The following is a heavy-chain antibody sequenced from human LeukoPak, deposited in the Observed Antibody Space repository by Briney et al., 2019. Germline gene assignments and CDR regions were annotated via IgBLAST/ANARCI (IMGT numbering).Heavy chain of an antibody. V-gene: IGHV3-23*01. J-gene: IGHJ6*03. CDR3: AKDSGSGYDPPGGYMDV. D-gene: IGHD5-12*01. Sequence: PGGSLRLSCAASGFTFSSYAMSWVRQAPGKGLEWVSAISGSGGSTYYADSVKGRFTISRDNSKNSLYLQMNSLRAEDTALYYCAKDSGSGYDPPGGYMDVWGKGTTVTVSS. CDR1: GFTFSSYA. CDR2: ISGSGGST.